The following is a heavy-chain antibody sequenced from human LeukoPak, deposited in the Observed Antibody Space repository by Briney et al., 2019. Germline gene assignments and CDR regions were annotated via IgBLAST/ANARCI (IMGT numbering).Heavy chain of an antibody. Sequence: ASVKVSCKTSGYTFTGYYMHWVRQAPGQGLEWMGWINPNSGGTNYAQKFQGRVTMTRDTSISTAYMELSRLRSDDTAVYYCARDSSSGYYAWFDSWGQGTLVTVSS. J-gene: IGHJ5*01. V-gene: IGHV1-2*02. CDR1: GYTFTGYY. CDR2: INPNSGGT. CDR3: ARDSSSGYYAWFDS. D-gene: IGHD3-22*01.